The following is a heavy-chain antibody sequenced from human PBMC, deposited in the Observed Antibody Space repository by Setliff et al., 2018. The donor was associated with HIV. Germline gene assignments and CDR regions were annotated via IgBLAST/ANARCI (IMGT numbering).Heavy chain of an antibody. V-gene: IGHV3-7*01. Sequence: HPGGSLRLSCAASGFTFSAYWMSWVRQAPGKGLERVANIKPDGSDKCYVDSVKGRFTISRDNAKNSVYLEMNSLRDEDTALYYCARVYTYTYDYWGQGTLVTVSS. CDR3: ARVYTYTYDY. J-gene: IGHJ4*02. CDR1: GFTFSAYW. CDR2: IKPDGSDK. D-gene: IGHD1-1*01.